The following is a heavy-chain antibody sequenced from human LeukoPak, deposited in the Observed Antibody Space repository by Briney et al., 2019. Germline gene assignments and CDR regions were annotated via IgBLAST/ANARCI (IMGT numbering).Heavy chain of an antibody. J-gene: IGHJ4*02. CDR3: AKVARLHGSTDH. V-gene: IGHV3-30*18. CDR1: GFTFSSYG. Sequence: PGRSLRLSCAASGFTFSSYGMHWVRQAPGKGLEWVAVISYDGSNKYYADSVKGRFTISRDNSKNTLYLQMNSLRAEDTAVYYCAKVARLHGSTDHWGQGTLVTVSS. CDR2: ISYDGSNK.